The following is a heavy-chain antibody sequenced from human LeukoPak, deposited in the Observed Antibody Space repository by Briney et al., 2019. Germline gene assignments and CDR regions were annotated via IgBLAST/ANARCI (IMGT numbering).Heavy chain of an antibody. J-gene: IGHJ4*02. CDR1: SDSISTYY. Sequence: PSETLSLTCTVSSDSISTYYWSWIRQPPGKGLEWIGYVYYNGNTNYNPSLKSRVTISVDTSKNQFSLKLTSVTAADTAVYYCARDSPYFDYWGPGTLVTVSS. CDR2: VYYNGNT. V-gene: IGHV4-59*01. CDR3: ARDSPYFDY.